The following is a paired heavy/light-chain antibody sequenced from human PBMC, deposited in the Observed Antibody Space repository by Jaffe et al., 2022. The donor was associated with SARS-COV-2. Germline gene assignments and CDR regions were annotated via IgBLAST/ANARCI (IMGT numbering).Light chain of an antibody. CDR1: QSVSSY. CDR3: QQRSNWPLYT. CDR2: DAS. J-gene: IGKJ2*01. V-gene: IGKV3-11*01. Sequence: EIVLTQSPATLSLSPGERATLSCRASQSVSSYLAWYQQKPGQAPRLLIYDASNRATGIPARFSGSGSGTDFTLTISSLEPEDFAVYYCQQRSNWPLYTFGQGTKLEIK.
Heavy chain of an antibody. J-gene: IGHJ6*02. CDR2: ISGSGGST. CDR3: AKDSYCSSTSCYPYYYYGMDV. D-gene: IGHD2-2*01. V-gene: IGHV3-23*01. Sequence: EVQLLESGGGLVQPGGSLRLSCAASGFTFSSYAMSWVRQAPGKGLEWVSAISGSGGSTYYADSVKGRFTISRDNSKNTLYLQMNSLRAEDTAVYYCAKDSYCSSTSCYPYYYYGMDVWGQGTTVTVSS. CDR1: GFTFSSYA.